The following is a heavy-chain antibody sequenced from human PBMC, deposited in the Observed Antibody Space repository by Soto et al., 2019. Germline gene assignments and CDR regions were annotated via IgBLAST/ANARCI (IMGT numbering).Heavy chain of an antibody. D-gene: IGHD3-22*01. CDR2: INHSGST. Sequence: SETLSLTCAVYGGSFSGYYWSWIRQPPGKGLEWIGEINHSGSTNYNPSLKSRVTISVDTSKNQFSLKLSSVTAADTAVYYCARRERYYDSSGYYNYWGQGTLVTVSS. V-gene: IGHV4-34*01. CDR3: ARRERYYDSSGYYNY. J-gene: IGHJ4*02. CDR1: GGSFSGYY.